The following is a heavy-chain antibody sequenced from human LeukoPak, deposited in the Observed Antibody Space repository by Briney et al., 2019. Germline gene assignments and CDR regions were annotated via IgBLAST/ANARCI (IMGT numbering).Heavy chain of an antibody. V-gene: IGHV3-30*18. CDR1: GFTFSSYG. J-gene: IGHJ4*02. CDR2: ISYDGSNK. D-gene: IGHD3-22*01. Sequence: PGGSLRLSCAASGFTFSSYGMHWVRQAPGKGLEWVAVISYDGSNKYYADSVKGRFTISRDNSKNTLYLQMNSLRAEDTAVYYCAKGPDYYYDSSGYYWNWGQGTLVTVSS. CDR3: AKGPDYYYDSSGYYWN.